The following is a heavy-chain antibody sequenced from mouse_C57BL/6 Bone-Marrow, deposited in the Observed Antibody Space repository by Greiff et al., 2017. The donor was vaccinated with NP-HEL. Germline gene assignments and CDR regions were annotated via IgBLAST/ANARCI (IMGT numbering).Heavy chain of an antibody. J-gene: IGHJ2*01. D-gene: IGHD2-4*01. V-gene: IGHV1-50*01. CDR2: IDPSDSYT. CDR3: ASLYDYDDY. Sequence: VQLQQPGAELVKPGASVKLSCKASGYTFTSYWMQWVKQRPGQGLEWIGEIDPSDSYTNYNQKFKGKATLTVDTSSSTAYMQLSSLTSEDSAVYYCASLYDYDDYWGQGTTLTVSS. CDR1: GYTFTSYW.